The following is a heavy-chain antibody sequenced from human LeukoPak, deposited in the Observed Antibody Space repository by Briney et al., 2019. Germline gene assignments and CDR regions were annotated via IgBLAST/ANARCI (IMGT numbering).Heavy chain of an antibody. CDR2: IYWDDDK. V-gene: IGHV2-5*02. D-gene: IGHD5-12*01. Sequence: SGPTLVKPTQTLTLTCTFSGFSFITSAVGVAWIRQPPGKALEWLALIYWDDDKRYSPSLKSRHTITKATSKNQVVLTMTNMDPVDTATYYCAHRRYDSTLGYWGQGTLVTVSS. CDR1: GFSFITSAVG. CDR3: AHRRYDSTLGY. J-gene: IGHJ4*02.